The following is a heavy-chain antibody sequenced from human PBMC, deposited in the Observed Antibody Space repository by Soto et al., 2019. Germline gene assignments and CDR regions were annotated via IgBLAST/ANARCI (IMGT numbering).Heavy chain of an antibody. CDR3: ARAKMLIVQNDC. V-gene: IGHV1-8*01. J-gene: IGHJ4*02. CDR2: LNPNTANT. D-gene: IGHD3-16*01. Sequence: ASVKVSCKASGYTFTSYDINWVRQAPGQGLEWMGWLNPNTANTGYAQKFQGRVTMTMDTSISTAYMELSSLRSEDTAVYYCARAKMLIVQNDCWGQGNLVTVS. CDR1: GYTFTSYD.